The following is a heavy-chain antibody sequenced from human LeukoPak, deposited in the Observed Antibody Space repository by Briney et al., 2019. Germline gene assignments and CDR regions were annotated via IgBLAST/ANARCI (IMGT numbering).Heavy chain of an antibody. Sequence: ASVKVSCKASGYTFTSYDINWVRQATGQGLEWMGRMNPNSGNTGYAQKFQGRVTMTRNTSISTAYMELSSLRSEDTAVYYCARFGYSYGYIIDYWGQGTLVTVSS. CDR2: MNPNSGNT. CDR1: GYTFTSYD. J-gene: IGHJ4*02. V-gene: IGHV1-8*01. CDR3: ARFGYSYGYIIDY. D-gene: IGHD5-18*01.